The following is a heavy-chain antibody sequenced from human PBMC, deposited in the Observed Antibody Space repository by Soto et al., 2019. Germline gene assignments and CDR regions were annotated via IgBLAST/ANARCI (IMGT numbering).Heavy chain of an antibody. D-gene: IGHD5-12*01. CDR1: GFTFSNCW. CDR2: IKEDGSER. V-gene: IGHV3-7*03. CDR3: AVATKADYYYVMEF. J-gene: IGHJ6*02. Sequence: GGSLRLSCAASGFTFSNCWMTWVRQAPGKGLECVSNIKEDGSERYYVDSVKGRFTISRDNAKKSLYLQMNSLRAEDTAVYYCAVATKADYYYVMEFWGQGTTVTVSS.